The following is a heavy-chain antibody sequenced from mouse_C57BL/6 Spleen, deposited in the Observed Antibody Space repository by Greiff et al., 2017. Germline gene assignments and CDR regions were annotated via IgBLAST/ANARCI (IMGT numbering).Heavy chain of an antibody. CDR1: GYTFTSYW. CDR3: ENYYGSSYQGLFAY. Sequence: QVQLQQPGAELVKPGASVKLSCKASGYTFTSYWMHWVKQRPGRGLEWIGRIDPNSGGTKYNEKFKSKATLTVDKPSSTAYMQLSSLTSEDSAVYYCENYYGSSYQGLFAYWGQGTLVTVSA. J-gene: IGHJ3*01. V-gene: IGHV1-72*01. D-gene: IGHD1-1*01. CDR2: IDPNSGGT.